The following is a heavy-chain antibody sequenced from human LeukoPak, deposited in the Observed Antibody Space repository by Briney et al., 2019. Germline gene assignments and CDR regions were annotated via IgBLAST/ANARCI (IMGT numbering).Heavy chain of an antibody. D-gene: IGHD2-2*01. CDR1: GYTFSSYG. J-gene: IGHJ4*02. CDR3: ARSPRYCSTTTCYGSIYWFDY. V-gene: IGHV1-18*01. CDR2: ISGYNGNT. Sequence: ASVKVSCKTSGYTFSSYGISWVRQAPGQGLEWRGWISGYNGNTNYAQSFQGRVTMTTDTSTSTAYMELRSLRSDDTAVYFCARSPRYCSTTTCYGSIYWFDYWGQGTLVTVSS.